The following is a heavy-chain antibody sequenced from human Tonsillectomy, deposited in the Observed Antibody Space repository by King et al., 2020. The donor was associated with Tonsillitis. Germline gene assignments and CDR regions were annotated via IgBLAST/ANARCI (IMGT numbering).Heavy chain of an antibody. D-gene: IGHD2-15*01. CDR3: ARTFRYCSGGSCYPNWFDP. CDR1: GFTFSTYW. V-gene: IGHV3-74*01. Sequence: VQLVESGGGLVQPGGSLRLSCAASGFTFSTYWMHWVRQAQGKGLVWVSRINSDGSSTRYADSVKGRLTISRDNAKNTLYLQMNSLRAEDTAVYYCARTFRYCSGGSCYPNWFDPWGQGTLVTVSS. CDR2: INSDGSST. J-gene: IGHJ5*02.